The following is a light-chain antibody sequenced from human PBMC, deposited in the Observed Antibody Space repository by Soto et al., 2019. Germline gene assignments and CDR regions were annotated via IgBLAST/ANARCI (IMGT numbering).Light chain of an antibody. CDR2: DNS. CDR3: QSYDSSLGYV. CDR1: SSNIGANHD. Sequence: QSVLTQPPSVSGAPGQRVTISCTGSSSNIGANHDVHWYQQLPGTAPKLLIYDNSNRPSGVPDRFSGSKSGTSASLAITGLQAEDEAGYYCQSYDSSLGYVFGTGTKVTVL. J-gene: IGLJ1*01. V-gene: IGLV1-40*01.